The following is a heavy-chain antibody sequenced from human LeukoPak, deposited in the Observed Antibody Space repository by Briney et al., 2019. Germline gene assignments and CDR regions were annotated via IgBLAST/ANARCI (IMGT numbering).Heavy chain of an antibody. CDR1: GFTFSSYA. Sequence: GRSLRLSCAASGFTFSSYAMHWVRQAPGKGLEWVAVISYDGSNKYYADSVKGRFTISRDNSKNTLYLQMNSLRAEDTAVYYCAREGPRDTAVEEGYYYYGMDVWGQGTTVTVSS. CDR2: ISYDGSNK. D-gene: IGHD5-18*01. V-gene: IGHV3-30-3*01. J-gene: IGHJ6*02. CDR3: AREGPRDTAVEEGYYYYGMDV.